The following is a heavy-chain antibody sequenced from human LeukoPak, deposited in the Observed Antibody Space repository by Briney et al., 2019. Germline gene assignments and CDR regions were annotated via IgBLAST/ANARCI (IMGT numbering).Heavy chain of an antibody. V-gene: IGHV4-4*07. J-gene: IGHJ5*02. CDR1: GGSISSYY. D-gene: IGHD2-2*01. CDR3: ARDAPDVAVPNWFDP. Sequence: SETLSLTCTVSGGSISSYYWSRIRQPAGKGLEWIGRIYTSGSTNYNPSLKSRVTMSVDTSKNQFSLKLSSVTAADTAVYYCARDAPDVAVPNWFDPWGQGTLVTVSS. CDR2: IYTSGST.